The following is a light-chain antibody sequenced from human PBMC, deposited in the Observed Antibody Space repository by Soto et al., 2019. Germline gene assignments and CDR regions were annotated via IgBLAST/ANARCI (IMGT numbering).Light chain of an antibody. Sequence: EIVMTQSPGTLSVSPGERATLSCGASQSVSSNVAWYQQKPGQAPRLLIYGASTRATGIPARFSGSGSGTEFTLTISSLQSEDFAVYYCQQYNYWPPLTFGGGTKVEI. V-gene: IGKV3-15*01. CDR3: QQYNYWPPLT. J-gene: IGKJ4*01. CDR2: GAS. CDR1: QSVSSN.